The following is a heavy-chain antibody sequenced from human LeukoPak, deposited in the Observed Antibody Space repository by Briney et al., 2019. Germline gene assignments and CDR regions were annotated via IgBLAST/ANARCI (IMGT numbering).Heavy chain of an antibody. CDR1: GYFISSGYY. CDR2: VSHSGST. J-gene: IGHJ4*02. CDR3: ASTALGYCTTSSCPDY. V-gene: IGHV4-38-2*01. D-gene: IGHD2-2*01. Sequence: SETLSLTCAASGYFISSGYYCGWIRQPPGKGLEWTGGVSHSGSTFYTPSLKSRVTISVDPSRNQFSLKLSSLTAADTAVYYCASTALGYCTTSSCPDYWGPGTLVTVSS.